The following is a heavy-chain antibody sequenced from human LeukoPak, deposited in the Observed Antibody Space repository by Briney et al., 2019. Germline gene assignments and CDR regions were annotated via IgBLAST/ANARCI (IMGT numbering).Heavy chain of an antibody. CDR3: ARGYDILTGYYTPGCPIFDY. V-gene: IGHV3-33*01. Sequence: GRSLRLSCAASGFTFSSYGMHWVRQAPGKGMEWVAVIWYGGSNKYYAGSVKGRFSISRDNSENTLCLQMNSLRAEDTAVYYCARGYDILTGYYTPGCPIFDYWGQGTLVTVSP. D-gene: IGHD3-9*01. CDR1: GFTFSSYG. J-gene: IGHJ4*02. CDR2: IWYGGSNK.